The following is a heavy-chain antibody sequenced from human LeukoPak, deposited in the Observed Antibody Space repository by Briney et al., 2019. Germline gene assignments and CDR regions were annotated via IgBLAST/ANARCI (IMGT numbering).Heavy chain of an antibody. CDR3: ARGRIQLWLSSSY. J-gene: IGHJ4*02. V-gene: IGHV1-2*02. CDR2: INPNSGGT. CDR1: GYTFTGYY. D-gene: IGHD5-18*01. Sequence: GASVKVSCKASGYTFTGYYMHWVRQAPGQGLEWMGWINPNSGGTNYAQKLQGRVTMTRDTSISTAYMELSRLRSDDTAVYYCARGRIQLWLSSSYWGQGTLVTVSS.